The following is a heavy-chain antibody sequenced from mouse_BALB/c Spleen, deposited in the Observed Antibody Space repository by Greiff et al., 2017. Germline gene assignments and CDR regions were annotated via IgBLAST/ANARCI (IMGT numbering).Heavy chain of an antibody. J-gene: IGHJ4*01. CDR1: GFTFSDYY. D-gene: IGHD1-1*01. CDR3: ARDYYGSSPHYAMDY. CDR2: ISDGGSYT. Sequence: EVQLVESGGGLVKPGGSLKLSCAASGFTFSDYYMYWVRQTPEKRLEWVATISDGGSYTYYPDSVKGRFTISRDNAKNNLYLQMSSLKSEDTAMYYCARDYYGSSPHYAMDYWGQGTSVTVSS. V-gene: IGHV5-4*02.